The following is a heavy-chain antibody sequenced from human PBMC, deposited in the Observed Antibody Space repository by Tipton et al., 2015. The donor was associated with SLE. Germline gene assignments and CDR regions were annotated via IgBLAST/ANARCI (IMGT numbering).Heavy chain of an antibody. Sequence: TLSLTCSVSGTSIGDYYWSWIRQPPGKGLEWVGYIFYRVTTNYSPSLKSRVILSVDTSRNQFSLKLSSVTAADTAVYYCARHISISYDAFDVWGQGTMVTASS. CDR1: GTSIGDYY. CDR2: IFYRVTT. V-gene: IGHV4-59*08. CDR3: ARHISISYDAFDV. D-gene: IGHD1-14*01. J-gene: IGHJ3*01.